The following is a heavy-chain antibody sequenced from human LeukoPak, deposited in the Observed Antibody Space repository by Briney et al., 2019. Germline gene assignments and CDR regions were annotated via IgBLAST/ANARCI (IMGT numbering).Heavy chain of an antibody. CDR2: ADYSGGT. D-gene: IGHD6-19*01. CDR1: GDSVSSVTDY. J-gene: IGHJ4*02. Sequence: PSETLSLTCTVAGDSVSSVTDYWAWIRQPPGKGLEWIASADYSGGTYYNPSLESRVAISADMSKKQISLTLTSVTGADTAVYYCAGERGEEYSSGWYKTNYFDNWGQGIRVTVSS. V-gene: IGHV4-39*07. CDR3: AGERGEEYSSGWYKTNYFDN.